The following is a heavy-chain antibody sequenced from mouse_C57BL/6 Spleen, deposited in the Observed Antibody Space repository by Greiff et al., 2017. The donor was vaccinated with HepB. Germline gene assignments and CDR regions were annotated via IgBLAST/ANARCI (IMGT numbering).Heavy chain of an antibody. CDR1: GFSLTSYG. J-gene: IGHJ3*01. CDR3: ARIYYGYSGGFAY. D-gene: IGHD2-2*01. Sequence: QVQLQQSGPGLVQPSQSLSITCTVSGFSLTSYGVHWVRQSPGKGLEWLGVIWSGGSTDYNAAFISRLSISKDNSKSQVFFKMNSLQADDTAIYYCARIYYGYSGGFAYWGQGTLVTVSA. V-gene: IGHV2-2*01. CDR2: IWSGGST.